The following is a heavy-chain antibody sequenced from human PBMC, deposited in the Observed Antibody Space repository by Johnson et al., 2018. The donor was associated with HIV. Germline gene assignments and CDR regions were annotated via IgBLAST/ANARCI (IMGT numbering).Heavy chain of an antibody. Sequence: QVQLVESGGGVVQPGRSLRLSCAASGFTFSSYAMHWVRQAPGKGLEWVAVISYDGTDQYYADSVKARFTIPRDNSKNTLYLQMNSLRGDDTGVYYCAKESETYGGNIGFEHPFDIWGQGTMVTVSS. CDR1: GFTFSSYA. J-gene: IGHJ3*02. CDR2: ISYDGTDQ. V-gene: IGHV3-30*04. CDR3: AKESETYGGNIGFEHPFDI. D-gene: IGHD4-23*01.